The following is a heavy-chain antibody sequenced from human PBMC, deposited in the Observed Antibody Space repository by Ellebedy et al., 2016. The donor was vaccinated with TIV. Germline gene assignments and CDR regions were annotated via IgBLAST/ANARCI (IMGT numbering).Heavy chain of an antibody. Sequence: AASVTVSCKASGYSFTDYDINWVRHATGQGLEWMGWTNPNSGNTAHARAFQGRVTVTRDLSIRTVYMELSSLTSEDTAIYYCTRRRQGSGITDFWGQGTMVTVSS. CDR2: TNPNSGNT. D-gene: IGHD3-10*01. J-gene: IGHJ4*02. CDR3: TRRRQGSGITDF. CDR1: GYSFTDYD. V-gene: IGHV1-8*02.